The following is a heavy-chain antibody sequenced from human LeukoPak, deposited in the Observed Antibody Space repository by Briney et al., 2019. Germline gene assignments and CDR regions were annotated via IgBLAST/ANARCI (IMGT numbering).Heavy chain of an antibody. V-gene: IGHV3-30*02. J-gene: IGHJ6*03. D-gene: IGHD2-2*01. CDR3: AKGRYCSSTSCSKEDYYMDV. Sequence: GGSLRLSCAASGFTFSSYGMHWVRQAPGKGLEWVAFIRYDGSNKYYADSVKGRFTISRDNSKNTLYLQMNSLRAEDTAVYYCAKGRYCSSTSCSKEDYYMDVWGKGTTVTVSS. CDR2: IRYDGSNK. CDR1: GFTFSSYG.